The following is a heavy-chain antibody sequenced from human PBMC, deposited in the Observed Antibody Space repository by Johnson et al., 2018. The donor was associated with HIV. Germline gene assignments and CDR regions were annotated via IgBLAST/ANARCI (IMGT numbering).Heavy chain of an antibody. D-gene: IGHD6-13*01. V-gene: IGHV3-23*04. CDR3: AKGRYSSSWYLAGAFDI. Sequence: VQLVESGGGLVQPGGSLRLSCAASGFAFSSYAMTWVRQAPGKGLEWVSAISGSGGSTYYADSVKGQFTISRDNSKNTLYLQMNSLRAEDTAIYSCAKGRYSSSWYLAGAFDIWGQGTMVTVSS. J-gene: IGHJ3*02. CDR2: ISGSGGST. CDR1: GFAFSSYA.